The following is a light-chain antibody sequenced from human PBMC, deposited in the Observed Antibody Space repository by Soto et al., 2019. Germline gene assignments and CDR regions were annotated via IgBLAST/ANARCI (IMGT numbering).Light chain of an antibody. J-gene: IGKJ1*01. CDR2: VAS. CDR1: QSVSSSY. CDR3: HQRQSWPRT. V-gene: IGKV3D-20*02. Sequence: ESVLTASPGTRSLSPGERATLSCRASQSVSSSYLAWYQQKPGQAPRLLIYVASSRATGIPDRFSGSGSGTDFTLTINSLAPEDFAIYYCHQRQSWPRTFGQGTKVAI.